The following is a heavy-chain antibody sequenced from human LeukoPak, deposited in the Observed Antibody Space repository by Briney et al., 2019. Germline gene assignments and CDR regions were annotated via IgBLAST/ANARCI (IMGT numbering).Heavy chain of an antibody. CDR2: IIRSGVAT. V-gene: IGHV3-23*01. CDR3: AKHSHDGSAPYYEVQLDY. Sequence: GGSLRLSCAPPGFTFTSFAMSCVRQAPGKGLECVSTIIRSGVATYYANPVKGRFTISRDNSKNTVYLQVNRVRAEDTAIYYCAKHSHDGSAPYYEVQLDYWGQGTLVTVSS. J-gene: IGHJ4*02. CDR1: GFTFTSFA. D-gene: IGHD3-22*01.